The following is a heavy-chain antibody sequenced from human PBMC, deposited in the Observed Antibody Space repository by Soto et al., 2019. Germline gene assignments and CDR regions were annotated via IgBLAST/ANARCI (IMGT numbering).Heavy chain of an antibody. CDR1: GFTFSSYG. D-gene: IGHD6-19*01. Sequence: GGSLRLSCAASGFTFSSYGMHWVRQAPGKGLEWVAVISYDGSNKYYADSVKGRFTISRDNSKNTLYLQMNSLRAEDTAVYYCAKAPPGYSSGWYPYYFDYWGQGTLVTVSS. CDR2: ISYDGSNK. J-gene: IGHJ4*02. V-gene: IGHV3-30*18. CDR3: AKAPPGYSSGWYPYYFDY.